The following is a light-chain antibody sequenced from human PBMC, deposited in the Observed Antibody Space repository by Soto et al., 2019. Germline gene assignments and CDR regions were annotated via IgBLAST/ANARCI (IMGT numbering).Light chain of an antibody. CDR1: NIGSKS. V-gene: IGLV3-21*04. J-gene: IGLJ2*01. Sequence: SYELTQPPSVSVAPGKTARITCGGNNIGSKSVHWYQQKPGQAPVLVIYYDSDRPSGIPERFSGSNSGNTATLTISRVEAGDEADYYCQVWDSSSTVVFGGGPSSPS. CDR3: QVWDSSSTVV. CDR2: YDS.